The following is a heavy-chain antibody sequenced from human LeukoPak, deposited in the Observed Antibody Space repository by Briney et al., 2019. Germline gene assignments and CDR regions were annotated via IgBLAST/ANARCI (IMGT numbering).Heavy chain of an antibody. CDR2: IHPSGTT. Sequence: SETLSLTCAVSGFSISMGYYWVWIRQPAGQGLEWIGSIHPSGTTFYNSSLNSRVTMSIDAPKNQFSLRLSLVTAADTAVYFCARDTAAATYYYYGMDVWGQGTTVTVSS. CDR1: GFSISMGYY. CDR3: ARDTAAATYYYYGMDV. V-gene: IGHV4-38-2*02. D-gene: IGHD6-13*01. J-gene: IGHJ6*02.